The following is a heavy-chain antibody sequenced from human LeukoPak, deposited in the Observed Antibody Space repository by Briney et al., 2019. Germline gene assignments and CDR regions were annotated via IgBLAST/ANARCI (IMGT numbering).Heavy chain of an antibody. J-gene: IGHJ4*02. CDR3: ARSGTMVRGVINYFDY. CDR1: AFTFSSYA. D-gene: IGHD3-10*01. Sequence: GGSLRLPCAASAFTFSSYAMHWVRQAPGKGLEYVSAISSNGGSTYYANSVKGRFTISRDNSKNTLYLQMGSLRAEDMAVYYCARSGTMVRGVINYFDYWGQGTLVTVSS. CDR2: ISSNGGST. V-gene: IGHV3-64*01.